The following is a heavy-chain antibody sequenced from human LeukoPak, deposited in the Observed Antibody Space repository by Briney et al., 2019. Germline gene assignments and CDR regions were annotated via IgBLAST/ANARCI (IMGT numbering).Heavy chain of an antibody. D-gene: IGHD1-26*01. V-gene: IGHV1-18*01. CDR3: ARGSGSGSYEAAFDI. CDR2: VSAYNGNT. CDR1: GYTFTSYG. J-gene: IGHJ3*02. Sequence: ASVKVSCKASGYTFTSYGISWVRQAPGQGLEWMGWVSAYNGNTNYAQKLQGRVTMTTDTSTSTAYMELRSLRSDDTAVYYCARGSGSGSYEAAFDIWGQGTMVTVSS.